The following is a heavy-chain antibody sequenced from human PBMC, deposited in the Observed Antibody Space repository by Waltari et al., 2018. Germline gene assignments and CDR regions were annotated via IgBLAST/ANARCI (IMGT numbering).Heavy chain of an antibody. CDR2: SIPTFGTA. CDR1: GGTFSSYA. J-gene: IGHJ6*02. CDR3: ASFPSSIAARLMGGMDV. V-gene: IGHV1-69*01. D-gene: IGHD6-6*01. Sequence: QVQLVQSGAEVKKPGSSVKVSCKASGGTFSSYAISWVRQAPGQGLEWMGGSIPTFGTASYAQEVQGRVTITADESTSTAYMELSSLRSEDTAVYYCASFPSSIAARLMGGMDVWGQGTTVTVSS.